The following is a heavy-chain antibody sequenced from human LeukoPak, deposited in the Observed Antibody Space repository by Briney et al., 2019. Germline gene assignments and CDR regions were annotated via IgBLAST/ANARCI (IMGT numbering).Heavy chain of an antibody. V-gene: IGHV3-48*03. J-gene: IGHJ3*02. D-gene: IGHD3-22*01. CDR3: ARMGYYDTSGYFDAFDI. CDR1: GFTFSSYE. Sequence: GGSLRLSRAASGFTFSSYEMNWVRQAPGKGLEWVSYISSTGTTIYYADSVKGRFTISRDNAKNSLYLQMNSLRAEDTAVYYCARMGYYDTSGYFDAFDIWGQGTMVTVSS. CDR2: ISSTGTTI.